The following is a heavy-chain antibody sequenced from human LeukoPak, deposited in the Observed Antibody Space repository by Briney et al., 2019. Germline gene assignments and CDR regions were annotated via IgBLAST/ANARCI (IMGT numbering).Heavy chain of an antibody. CDR1: GYSFTSYW. J-gene: IGHJ4*02. V-gene: IGHV5-51*01. CDR3: ARQGGSSWTDFDY. Sequence: GESLKISCKGSGYSFTSYWIGWVRQMPGRGLEGMGIIYPGDSDTRYSPSFQGQVTISADKSISTAYLQWSSLKASDTAMYYCARQGGSSWTDFDYWGQGTLVTVSS. CDR2: IYPGDSDT. D-gene: IGHD6-13*01.